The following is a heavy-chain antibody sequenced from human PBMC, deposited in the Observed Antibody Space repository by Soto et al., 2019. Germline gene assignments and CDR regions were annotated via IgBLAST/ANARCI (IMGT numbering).Heavy chain of an antibody. Sequence: VGSLRLSCAASGFTFSSYGMHWVRQAPGKGLEWVAVIWYDGSNKYYADSVKGRFTISRDNSKNTLYLQMNSLRAEDTAVYYCARGLGDSSGYYYYYYGMDVWGQGTTVTVSS. CDR1: GFTFSSYG. CDR3: ARGLGDSSGYYYYYYGMDV. J-gene: IGHJ6*02. V-gene: IGHV3-33*01. CDR2: IWYDGSNK. D-gene: IGHD3-22*01.